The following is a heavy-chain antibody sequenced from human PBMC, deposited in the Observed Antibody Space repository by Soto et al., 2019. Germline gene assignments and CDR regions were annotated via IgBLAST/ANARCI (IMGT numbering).Heavy chain of an antibody. CDR1: GGTFSSYA. D-gene: IGHD6-13*01. CDR2: IIPIFGTA. J-gene: IGHJ4*02. V-gene: IGHV1-69*13. Sequence: SVKVSCKASGGTFSSYAISWVRQAPGQGLEWMGGIIPIFGTANYAQKFQGRVTITADESTSTAYIELSSLRSEDTAVYYCARDASIAAAGLTYYFDYWGQGTLVTVSS. CDR3: ARDASIAAAGLTYYFDY.